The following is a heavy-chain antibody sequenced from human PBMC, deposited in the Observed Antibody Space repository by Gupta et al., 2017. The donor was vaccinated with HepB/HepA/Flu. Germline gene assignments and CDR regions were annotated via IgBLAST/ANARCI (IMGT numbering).Heavy chain of an antibody. Sequence: EVQMLESGGGLEQPGGSLRLSCAAAGFTFKNYAVTWVRQTPGKGLEWVSAITGRGDRTLYADSVKGRFTISRDNSKNILYLKMNSLRVEDTAIYYCAKDPNGDYVGALDTWGQGTMVTVSS. CDR2: ITGRGDRT. J-gene: IGHJ3*02. D-gene: IGHD4-17*01. CDR1: GFTFKNYA. V-gene: IGHV3-23*01. CDR3: AKDPNGDYVGALDT.